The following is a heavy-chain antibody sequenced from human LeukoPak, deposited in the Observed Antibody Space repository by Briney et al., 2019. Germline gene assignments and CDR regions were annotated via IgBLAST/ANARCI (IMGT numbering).Heavy chain of an antibody. CDR3: ASYGDYAGY. J-gene: IGHJ4*02. V-gene: IGHV3-48*01. D-gene: IGHD4-17*01. CDR1: GFTFSSYS. Sequence: PGGSLRLSCAASGFTFSSYSMNWVRQAPGKGLEWVSYISSSSSTMYYADSVKGRFTISRDNAKNSLYLQMNSLRAEETAVYFCASYGDYAGYWGKGTLVTVSS. CDR2: ISSSSSTM.